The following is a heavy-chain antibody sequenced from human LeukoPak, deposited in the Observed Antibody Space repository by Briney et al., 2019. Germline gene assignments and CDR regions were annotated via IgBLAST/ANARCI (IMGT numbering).Heavy chain of an antibody. CDR2: IYPGDSDT. J-gene: IGHJ6*03. CDR1: GYSFTSYW. V-gene: IGHV5-51*01. Sequence: GESLKISCKGSGYSFTSYWIGWVRQMPGKGLEWMGIIYPGDSDTRCSPSFQGQVTISADKSISTAYLQWSSLKASDTAMYYCARPPSGYSSGWYYMDVWGKGTTVTVSS. D-gene: IGHD6-19*01. CDR3: ARPPSGYSSGWYYMDV.